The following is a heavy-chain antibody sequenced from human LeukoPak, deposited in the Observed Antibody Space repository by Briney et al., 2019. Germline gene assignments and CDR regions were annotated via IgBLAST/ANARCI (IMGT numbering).Heavy chain of an antibody. D-gene: IGHD6-19*01. J-gene: IGHJ5*02. CDR1: GFTFSSYD. CDR2: IRPSGDNT. CDR3: ARVAGWQWFDP. Sequence: GGSLRLSCAASGFTFSSYDMTWVRKAPGRGLEWVSSIRPSGDNTYYGDSVKGRFTISRDNSKNTVYLQMNNMRVDDTAVYYCARVAGWQWFDPWGQGTLVTVSS. V-gene: IGHV3-23*01.